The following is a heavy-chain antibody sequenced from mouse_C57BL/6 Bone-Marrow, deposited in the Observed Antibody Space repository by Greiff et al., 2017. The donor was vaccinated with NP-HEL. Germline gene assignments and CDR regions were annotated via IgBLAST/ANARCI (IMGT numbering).Heavy chain of an antibody. J-gene: IGHJ3*01. CDR3: ARSVDSSGYSFAY. V-gene: IGHV1-26*01. CDR2: INPNNGGT. Sequence: EVQLQQSGPELVKPGASVKISCKASGYTFTDYYMNWVKQSHGKSLEWIGDINPNNGGTCYNQKFKGKATLTVDKSSSTAYMELRSLSSEDSAVYYCARSVDSSGYSFAYWGQGTLVTVSA. D-gene: IGHD3-2*02. CDR1: GYTFTDYY.